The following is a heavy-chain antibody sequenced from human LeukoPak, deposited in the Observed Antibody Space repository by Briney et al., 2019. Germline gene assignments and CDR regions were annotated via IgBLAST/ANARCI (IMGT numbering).Heavy chain of an antibody. CDR2: ISAYNGNT. Sequence: GASVKVPCKASGYTFTSYGISWVRQAPGQGLEWMGWISAYNGNTNYAQKLQGRVTMTTDTSTSTAYMELRSLRSDDTAVYYCARWPDSSGYYSYDYWGQGTLVTVSS. J-gene: IGHJ4*02. V-gene: IGHV1-18*01. D-gene: IGHD3-22*01. CDR3: ARWPDSSGYYSYDY. CDR1: GYTFTSYG.